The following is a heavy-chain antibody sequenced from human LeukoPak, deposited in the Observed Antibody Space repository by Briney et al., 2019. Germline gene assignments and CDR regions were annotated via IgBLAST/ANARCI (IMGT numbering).Heavy chain of an antibody. CDR3: ARVSSSWSSNWFDP. D-gene: IGHD6-13*01. CDR2: IYSGGST. J-gene: IGHJ5*02. Sequence: GGSLRLSCSASGFTVSSNYMSWVRQAPGKGLEWVSVIYSGGSTYYADSVKGRFTISRDNSKNTLYLQMNSLRAENTAVYYCARVSSSWSSNWFDPWGQGTLVTVSS. V-gene: IGHV3-66*01. CDR1: GFTVSSNY.